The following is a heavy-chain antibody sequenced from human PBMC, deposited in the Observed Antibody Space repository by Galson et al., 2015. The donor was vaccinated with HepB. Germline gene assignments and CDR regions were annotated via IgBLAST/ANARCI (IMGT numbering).Heavy chain of an antibody. Sequence: SLRLSCAASEFTFSSYWMSWVRKAPGKGLEWVANINPDGSEKYYVASLKGRFTISRDNAKNSLYLQMDSLRAEDTAVYYCARRISLVRGIITKPDYYYGMDVWGQGTTVTVAS. CDR2: INPDGSEK. CDR3: ARRISLVRGIITKPDYYYGMDV. D-gene: IGHD3-10*01. J-gene: IGHJ6*02. CDR1: EFTFSSYW. V-gene: IGHV3-7*03.